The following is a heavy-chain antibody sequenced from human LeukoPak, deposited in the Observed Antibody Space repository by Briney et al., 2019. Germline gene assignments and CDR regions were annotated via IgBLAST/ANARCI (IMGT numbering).Heavy chain of an antibody. D-gene: IGHD2/OR15-2a*01. CDR2: INPSGGST. V-gene: IGHV1-46*01. CDR1: GYTFTSYY. J-gene: IGHJ4*02. CDR3: ARASNSGRRFDY. Sequence: ASVKVSCKASGYTFTSYYMNWVRQAPGQGLEWMGIINPSGGSTTYAQKFQGRVTMTRDTSTSPVYMELSSLRSEDTAVFYCARASNSGRRFDYWGQGTLVTVSS.